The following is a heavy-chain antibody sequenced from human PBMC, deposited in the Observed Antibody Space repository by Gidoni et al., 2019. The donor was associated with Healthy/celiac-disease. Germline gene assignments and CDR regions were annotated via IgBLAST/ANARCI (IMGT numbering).Heavy chain of an antibody. CDR3: TRGTTVTPESAFDI. CDR2: IRSKANSYAT. J-gene: IGHJ3*02. V-gene: IGHV3-73*02. D-gene: IGHD4-17*01. Sequence: EVQLEESGGGLVQPGGSRKLPGAASGFTFSGPAMPGVRQASGKGLEWCGRIRSKANSYATAYAASVKGRFTISRDDSKNTAYLQMNSLKAEDTAVYYCTRGTTVTPESAFDIWGQGTMVTVSS. CDR1: GFTFSGPA.